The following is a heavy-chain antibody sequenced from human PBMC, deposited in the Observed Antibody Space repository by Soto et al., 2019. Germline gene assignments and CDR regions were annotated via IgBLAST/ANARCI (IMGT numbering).Heavy chain of an antibody. J-gene: IGHJ6*02. CDR3: ARNMDYYYGRGSGNGHGV. CDR2: INPKFGDT. Sequence: QVRLVQSGAEVKEPGDSVRVSCEASGYTFTAYHIHWVRQAPGQGLEWMGWINPKFGDTGYAQDFQGRASMTSDMSISTVYMELSRLTSDDTAIYYCARNMDYYYGRGSGNGHGVWGQGTTVTVFS. V-gene: IGHV1-2*02. D-gene: IGHD3-10*02. CDR1: GYTFTAYH.